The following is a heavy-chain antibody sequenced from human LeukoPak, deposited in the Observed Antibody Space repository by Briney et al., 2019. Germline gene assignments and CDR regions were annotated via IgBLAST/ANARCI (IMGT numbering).Heavy chain of an antibody. V-gene: IGHV3-48*04. CDR2: ISSSTSTI. J-gene: IGHJ2*01. D-gene: IGHD6-13*01. Sequence: GGSLRFSCAASGFTFSSYSMNWVRQAPGKGLEWVSYISSSTSTIYYADSVKGRFTISRDNARNSLYLQMNSLRAEDTAVYYCARGGSVAAADYWYFDLWGRGTLVTVSS. CDR3: ARGGSVAAADYWYFDL. CDR1: GFTFSSYS.